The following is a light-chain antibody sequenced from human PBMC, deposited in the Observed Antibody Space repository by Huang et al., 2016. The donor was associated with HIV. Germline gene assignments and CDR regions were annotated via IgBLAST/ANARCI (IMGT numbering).Light chain of an antibody. CDR3: HQYYNTPYT. V-gene: IGKV4-1*01. Sequence: DIVMTQSPDSLAVSLGERATINCKSSQSVLDNSNNKNCLAGFQQKPGQPPKLLIYWASSRESGVPDRFSGSGSGTDFALTISSLQAEDVAVYYCHQYYNTPYTFGQGTKLEIK. CDR2: WAS. CDR1: QSVLDNSNNKNC. J-gene: IGKJ2*01.